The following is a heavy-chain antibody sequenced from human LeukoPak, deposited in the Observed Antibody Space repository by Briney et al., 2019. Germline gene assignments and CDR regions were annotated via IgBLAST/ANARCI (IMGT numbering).Heavy chain of an antibody. D-gene: IGHD3-3*01. CDR1: GFTFSSYS. V-gene: IGHV3-21*01. CDR3: ASPRYDFWSGPTPIFDY. Sequence: GGSLRLSCAASGFTFSSYSMNWVRQAPGKGLEWVSSISSSSSYIYYADPVKGRFTISRDNAKNSLYLQMNSLRAEDTAVYYCASPRYDFWSGPTPIFDYWGQGTLVTVSS. CDR2: ISSSSSYI. J-gene: IGHJ4*02.